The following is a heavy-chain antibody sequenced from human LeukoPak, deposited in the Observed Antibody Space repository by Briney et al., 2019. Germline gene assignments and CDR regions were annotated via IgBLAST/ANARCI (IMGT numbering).Heavy chain of an antibody. CDR2: IIPILGIA. D-gene: IGHD3-10*01. Sequence: GASVKVSCKASGGTFSSYAISWVRQAPGQGLEWMGRIIPILGIANYAQKFQGRVTITADKSTSTAYMELSSLRSEDTAVYYCARLAMVRGVIEIDYWGQGTLVTVSS. CDR3: ARLAMVRGVIEIDY. V-gene: IGHV1-69*04. CDR1: GGTFSSYA. J-gene: IGHJ4*02.